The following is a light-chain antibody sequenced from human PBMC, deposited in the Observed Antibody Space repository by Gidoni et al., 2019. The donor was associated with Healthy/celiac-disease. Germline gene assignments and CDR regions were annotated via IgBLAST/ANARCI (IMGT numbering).Light chain of an antibody. CDR2: QDS. Sequence: SYELTQPSSVAVPPGQTASITCSGDKLGDKYACWYQQKPGQSPVLVIYQDSKRPSGIPERFSGSNSGNTATLTISGTQAMDEADYYCQAWDSSTDVVFGGGTKLTVL. V-gene: IGLV3-1*01. CDR1: KLGDKY. CDR3: QAWDSSTDVV. J-gene: IGLJ2*01.